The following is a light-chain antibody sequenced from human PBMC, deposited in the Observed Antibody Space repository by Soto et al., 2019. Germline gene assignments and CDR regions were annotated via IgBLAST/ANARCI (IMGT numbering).Light chain of an antibody. V-gene: IGKV3-15*01. CDR2: DAS. CDR3: QQYNNWWT. CDR1: QSVSSN. Sequence: EVVMTQSPATLSVSPGERATLSCRASQSVSSNLAWYQQKRGQAPRLLIYDASTRATGIPARFSGSGSGTEFTLTISSLQSEDFAVYYCQQYNNWWTFGQGTKVEIK. J-gene: IGKJ1*01.